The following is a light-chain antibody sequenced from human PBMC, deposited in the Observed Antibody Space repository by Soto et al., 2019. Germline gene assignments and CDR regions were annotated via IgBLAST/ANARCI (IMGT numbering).Light chain of an antibody. J-gene: IGKJ3*01. CDR2: DAS. CDR1: QDIRNR. V-gene: IGKV1-33*01. CDR3: HPYDNPLRLT. Sequence: DIQMTQSPPSLSASVGDRVTITCQASQDIRNRLNWYRQKPGKAPEVLIYDASNLATGVPSRFTGSGSDIDFTLSISSLQPEEIATYYCHPYDNPLRLTIGPGTKVNIQ.